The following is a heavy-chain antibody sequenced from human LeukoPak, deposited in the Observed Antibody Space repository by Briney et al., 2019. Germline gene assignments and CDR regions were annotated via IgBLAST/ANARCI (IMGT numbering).Heavy chain of an antibody. D-gene: IGHD2-21*02. CDR3: AGAYCGGDCYSGRAFDI. V-gene: IGHV4-4*02. Sequence: SGTLSLTCTVSGGSISSSNWRSWVRHPPGEGLEWIGEIYHSGSSNYNPSLKSRVTISVDKSKNQFSLKLSSVTAADTAVYYCAGAYCGGDCYSGRAFDIWGQGTMVTVSS. J-gene: IGHJ3*02. CDR1: GGSISSSNW. CDR2: IYHSGSS.